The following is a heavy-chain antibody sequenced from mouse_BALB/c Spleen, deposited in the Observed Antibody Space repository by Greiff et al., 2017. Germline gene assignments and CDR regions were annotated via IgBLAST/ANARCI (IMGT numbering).Heavy chain of an antibody. V-gene: IGHV5-9-4*01. CDR2: ISSGGSYT. D-gene: IGHD1-2*01. CDR3: AREYYGLYAMDY. Sequence: VQLKESGGGLVKPGGSLKLSCAASGFTFSSYAMSWVRQSPEKRLEWVAEISSGGSYTYYPDTVTGRFTISRDNAKNTLYLEMSSLRSEDTAMYYCAREYYGLYAMDYWGQGTSVTVSS. CDR1: GFTFSSYA. J-gene: IGHJ4*01.